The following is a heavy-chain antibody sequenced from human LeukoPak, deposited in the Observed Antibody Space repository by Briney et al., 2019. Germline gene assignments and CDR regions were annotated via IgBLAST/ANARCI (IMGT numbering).Heavy chain of an antibody. CDR2: IYHSGST. CDR1: GYSISSGYY. D-gene: IGHD6-25*01. J-gene: IGHJ6*03. Sequence: SETLSLTCTVSGYSISSGYYWGWIRQPPGKGLEWIGSIYHSGSTYYNPSLKSRVTISVDTSKNQFSLKLSSVTAADTAVYYRARSGYDTNYYYYYYMDVWGKGTTVTVSS. V-gene: IGHV4-38-2*02. CDR3: ARSGYDTNYYYYYYMDV.